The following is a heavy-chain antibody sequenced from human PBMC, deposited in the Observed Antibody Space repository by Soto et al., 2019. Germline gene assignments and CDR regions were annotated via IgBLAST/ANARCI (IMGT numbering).Heavy chain of an antibody. CDR3: ARGRHNGMDV. D-gene: IGHD2-21*01. CDR1: GGSISGYY. J-gene: IGHJ6*02. V-gene: IGHV4-34*01. CDR2: INHSGST. Sequence: SETLSLTCTVSGGSISGYYWSWIRQPPGKGLEWIGEINHSGSTNYNPSLKSRVTISVDTSKNQFSLKLSSVTAADTAVYYCARGRHNGMDVWGQGTTVTVS.